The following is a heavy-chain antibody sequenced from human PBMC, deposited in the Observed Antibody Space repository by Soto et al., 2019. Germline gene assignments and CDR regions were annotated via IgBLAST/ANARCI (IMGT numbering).Heavy chain of an antibody. CDR3: AGMGGNYSSYGMDV. J-gene: IGHJ6*02. CDR2: ISHSGGT. Sequence: QVQLQQWGAGLLKPSETLSLTCAVYGGSFSAYHWTWIRQPPGKGLEGIGEISHSGGTNYNPSLKRRVTISVDTSKNQFSLRLSSVTAADTAVYYCAGMGGNYSSYGMDVWGQGTTVTVSS. CDR1: GGSFSAYH. V-gene: IGHV4-34*01. D-gene: IGHD3-16*01.